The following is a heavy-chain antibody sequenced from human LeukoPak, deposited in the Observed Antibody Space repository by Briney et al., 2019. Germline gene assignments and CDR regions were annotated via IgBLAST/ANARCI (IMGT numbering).Heavy chain of an antibody. J-gene: IGHJ4*02. CDR1: GYSISSGYY. CDR3: ARAPYPDWGSYNN. D-gene: IGHD7-27*01. V-gene: IGHV4-38-2*02. CDR2: MYHSGST. Sequence: SETLSLTCSVSGYSISSGYYWVWIRQPPGKGLEWIGSMYHSGSTHYNPSLKSRATISVDTSKNQLSLKLSSVTAADTAVYYCARAPYPDWGSYNNWGQGTLVTVSS.